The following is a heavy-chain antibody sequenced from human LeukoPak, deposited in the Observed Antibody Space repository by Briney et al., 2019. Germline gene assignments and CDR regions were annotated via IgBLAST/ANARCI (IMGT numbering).Heavy chain of an antibody. V-gene: IGHV5-51*01. CDR1: GSSFTSYW. CDR2: IYPGDSDT. J-gene: IGHJ4*02. Sequence: RGASLQISCQGSGSSFTSYWIGWVRQLPGKGLEWMGIIYPGDSDTRYSPSFQGQVTISADKSISTAYLQWSSLKASDTAMYYCARLIRGYSYGFDYWGQGTLVTVSS. D-gene: IGHD5-18*01. CDR3: ARLIRGYSYGFDY.